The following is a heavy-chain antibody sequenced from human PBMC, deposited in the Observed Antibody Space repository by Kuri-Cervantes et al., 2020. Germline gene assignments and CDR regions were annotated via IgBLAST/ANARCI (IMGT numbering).Heavy chain of an antibody. CDR3: ARDEYQLLYLGGYYYYGMDV. CDR2: ISSSSSYI. CDR1: GGSIYSYY. J-gene: IGHJ6*02. V-gene: IGHV3-21*01. Sequence: ETLSLTCTVSGGSIYSYYWSWIRQPPGKGLEWVSSISSSSSYIYYADSVKGRFTISRDNAKNSLYLQMNSLRAEDTAVYYCARDEYQLLYLGGYYYYGMDVWGQGTTVTVSS. D-gene: IGHD2-2*02.